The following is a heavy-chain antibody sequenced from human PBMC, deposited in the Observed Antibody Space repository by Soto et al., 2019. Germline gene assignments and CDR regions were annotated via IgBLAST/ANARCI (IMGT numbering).Heavy chain of an antibody. CDR2: IYYSGST. CDR3: ARQGPVGGAFDI. J-gene: IGHJ3*02. V-gene: IGHV4-39*01. D-gene: IGHD2-15*01. Sequence: QLQLQESGPGLVKPSETLSLTCTVSGGSISSSSYYWGWIRQPPGKGLEWIGSIYYSGSTYYNPSLKSRVTISVDTSKNQFSLKLSSVTAADTAVYYCARQGPVGGAFDIWGQGTMVTVSS. CDR1: GGSISSSSYY.